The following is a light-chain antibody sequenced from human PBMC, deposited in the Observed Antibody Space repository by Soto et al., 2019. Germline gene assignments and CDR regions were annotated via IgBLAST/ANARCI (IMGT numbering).Light chain of an antibody. CDR2: DNN. V-gene: IGLV1-51*01. J-gene: IGLJ1*01. Sequence: QSVLTQPPPVSAAPGQKVTISCPGSSPNIGNNYVSWYQQLPGTAPKLLIYDNNKRPSGIPDRFSGSKSGTSATLGITGLQTGDEADYYCGTWDSSLSALYVFGTGTKVTVL. CDR3: GTWDSSLSALYV. CDR1: SPNIGNNY.